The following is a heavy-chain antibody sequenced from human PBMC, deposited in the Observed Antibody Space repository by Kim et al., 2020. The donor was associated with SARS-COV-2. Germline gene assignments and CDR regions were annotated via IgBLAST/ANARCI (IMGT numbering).Heavy chain of an antibody. V-gene: IGHV4-30-2*01. Sequence: NPSLKSRVTISVDRSKNQFSLKLSSVTAADTAVYYCARGWGVEMAMPVDYWGQGTLVTVSS. CDR3: ARGWGVEMAMPVDY. J-gene: IGHJ4*02. D-gene: IGHD2-2*01.